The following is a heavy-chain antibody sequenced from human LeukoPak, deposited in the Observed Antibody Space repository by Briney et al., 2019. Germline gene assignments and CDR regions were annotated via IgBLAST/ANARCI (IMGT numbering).Heavy chain of an antibody. CDR2: ISTYNGNT. CDR1: GYTFTGYY. CDR3: ARDQSVRLLQTSSTYFKHVFAI. D-gene: IGHD6-13*01. Sequence: ASVKVSCKASGYTFTGYYMHWVRQAPGLGLEWMGWISTYNGNTNYAQKVQGRVTMTTDTSTSTAYMELRSLRFDDTAVYYCARDQSVRLLQTSSTYFKHVFAIWGQGSMVTVSS. J-gene: IGHJ3*02. V-gene: IGHV1-18*04.